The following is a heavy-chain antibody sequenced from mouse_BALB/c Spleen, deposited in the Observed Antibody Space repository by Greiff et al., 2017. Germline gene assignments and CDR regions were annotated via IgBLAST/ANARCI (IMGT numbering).Heavy chain of an antibody. Sequence: EVQLVESGGGLVQPGGSMKLSCVASGFTFSNYWMNWVRQSPEKGLEWVAEIRLKSNNYATHYAESVKGRFTISRDDSKSSVYLQMNNLRAEDTGIYYCTRVVPFDYWGQGTTLTVSS. CDR3: TRVVPFDY. CDR1: GFTFSNYW. V-gene: IGHV6-6*02. J-gene: IGHJ2*01. CDR2: IRLKSNNYAT. D-gene: IGHD1-1*01.